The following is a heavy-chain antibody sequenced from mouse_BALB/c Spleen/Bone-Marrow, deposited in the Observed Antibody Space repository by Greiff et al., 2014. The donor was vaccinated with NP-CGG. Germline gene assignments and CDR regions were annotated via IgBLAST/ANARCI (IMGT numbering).Heavy chain of an antibody. CDR1: GYTFSNYW. CDR3: TTLARNNFDY. J-gene: IGHJ2*01. CDR2: IYPGNSDT. Sequence: VQLKQSXTVLARPGAAVKMSCKASGYTFSNYWMHWVKQRPGQGLEWIGTIYPGNSDTTYNQKFEGKAKLTAVTSTSTAYMELSSLTNEDSAVYYCTTLARNNFDYWGQGTTLTVSS. V-gene: IGHV1-5*01.